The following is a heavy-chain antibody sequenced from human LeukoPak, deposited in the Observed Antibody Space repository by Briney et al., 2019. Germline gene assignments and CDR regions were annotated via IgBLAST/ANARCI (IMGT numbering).Heavy chain of an antibody. CDR3: ARDRRKQQLVRDAFDI. J-gene: IGHJ3*02. CDR1: GFTVSSNY. D-gene: IGHD6-13*01. CDR2: ISYDGSNK. Sequence: PGGSLRLSCAASGFTVSSNYMSWVRQAPGKGLEWVAVISYDGSNKYYADSVKGRFTISRDNSKNTLYLQMNSLRAEDTAVYYCARDRRKQQLVRDAFDIWGQGTMVTVSS. V-gene: IGHV3-30*03.